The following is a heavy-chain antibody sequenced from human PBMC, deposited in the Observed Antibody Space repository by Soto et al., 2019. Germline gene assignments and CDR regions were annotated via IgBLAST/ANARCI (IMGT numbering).Heavy chain of an antibody. D-gene: IGHD3-22*01. Sequence: PLNVSCKAPGWSYSRDRRNWLRQATGQGLEWMGGIIPFFGTPNYAQDFQGRVTITADESTRTAYIKLSSLRYEDTAVYFCARGRNSTYYYDYSPPRAFDIWGQGTKVTVSS. CDR2: IIPFFGTP. CDR1: GWSYSRDR. J-gene: IGHJ3*02. V-gene: IGHV1-69*01. CDR3: ARGRNSTYYYDYSPPRAFDI.